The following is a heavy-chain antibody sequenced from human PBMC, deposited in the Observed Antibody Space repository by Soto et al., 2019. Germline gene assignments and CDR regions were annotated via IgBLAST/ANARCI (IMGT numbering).Heavy chain of an antibody. J-gene: IGHJ4*02. CDR2: IYYSGST. D-gene: IGHD5-18*01. CDR3: ARRYGSCFDY. V-gene: IGHV4-59*08. Sequence: PSETLSLTCTVSGGSISSYYWSWIRQPPGKGLEWIEYIYYSGSTNYNPSLKSRVTISVDTSKNQFSLKLSSVTAADTAAYYCARRYGSCFDYRGQGTLVTVSS. CDR1: GGSISSYY.